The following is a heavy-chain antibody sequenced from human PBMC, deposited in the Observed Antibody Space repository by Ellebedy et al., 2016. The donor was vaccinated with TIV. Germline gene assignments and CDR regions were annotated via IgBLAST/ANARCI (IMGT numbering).Heavy chain of an antibody. J-gene: IGHJ5*02. CDR3: AFETLSDDSNGA. CDR1: GFTFSSYA. V-gene: IGHV3-23*01. Sequence: GESLKISXAASGFTFSSYAMSWVRQAPGKGLEWVSAISGSGGSTYYADSVKGRFTISRDNSKNTLYLQMNSLRAEDTAVYYCAFETLSDDSNGAWGQGTLVTVSS. CDR2: ISGSGGST. D-gene: IGHD3-22*01.